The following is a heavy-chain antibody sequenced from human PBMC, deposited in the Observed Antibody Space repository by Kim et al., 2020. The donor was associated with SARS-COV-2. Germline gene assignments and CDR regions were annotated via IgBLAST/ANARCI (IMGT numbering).Heavy chain of an antibody. Sequence: SRRGPIFYDDSVKGRFTMARYNAENSLYLQMNSLGDEDTAVYYCAGRVFDYWGQGTLVTVSS. J-gene: IGHJ4*02. CDR2: SRRGPI. D-gene: IGHD3-10*01. V-gene: IGHV3-48*02. CDR3: AGRVFDY.